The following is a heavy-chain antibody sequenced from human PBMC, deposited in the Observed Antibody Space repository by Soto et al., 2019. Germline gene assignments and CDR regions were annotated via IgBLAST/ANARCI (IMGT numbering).Heavy chain of an antibody. J-gene: IGHJ6*02. Sequence: PSETLSLTCAVYGGSFSGYYWSWIRQPPGKGLEWIGEINHSGSTNYNPSLKSRVTISVDTSKNQFSLKLSSVTAADTAVYYCARLLWHPSGMDVWGQGTTVTVSS. CDR2: INHSGST. CDR1: GGSFSGYY. V-gene: IGHV4-34*01. D-gene: IGHD3-10*01. CDR3: ARLLWHPSGMDV.